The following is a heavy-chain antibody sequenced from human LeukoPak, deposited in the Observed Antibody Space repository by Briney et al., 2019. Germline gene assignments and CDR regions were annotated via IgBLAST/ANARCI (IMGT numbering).Heavy chain of an antibody. CDR3: AKDVYYYDSSGYYLDAFGI. D-gene: IGHD3-22*01. Sequence: PGGSLRLSCAASGFTFDDYAMHWVRQAPGKGLEWVSLISGDGGSTYYADSVKGRFTISRDNSKNSLYLQMNSLRTEDTALYYCAKDVYYYDSSGYYLDAFGIWGQGTMVTVSS. V-gene: IGHV3-43*02. CDR1: GFTFDDYA. CDR2: ISGDGGST. J-gene: IGHJ3*02.